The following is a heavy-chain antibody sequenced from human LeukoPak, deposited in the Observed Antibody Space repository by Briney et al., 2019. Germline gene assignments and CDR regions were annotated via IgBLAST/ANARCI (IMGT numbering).Heavy chain of an antibody. J-gene: IGHJ3*02. D-gene: IGHD3-3*01. CDR2: ISGSGGST. Sequence: GGSLRLSCAASGFTFSSYAMSWVRQAPGKGLEWVSAISGSGGSTYYADSVKGRFTISRDNSKNTLYLQMNSLRAEDTAVYYCAKDGRPYYDFWSGHDAFDIWGQGTMVTVSS. V-gene: IGHV3-23*01. CDR3: AKDGRPYYDFWSGHDAFDI. CDR1: GFTFSSYA.